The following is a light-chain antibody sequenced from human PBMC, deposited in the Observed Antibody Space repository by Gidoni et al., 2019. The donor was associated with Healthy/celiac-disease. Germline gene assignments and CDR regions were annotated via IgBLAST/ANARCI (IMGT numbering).Light chain of an antibody. J-gene: IGLJ3*02. CDR1: SSNIGSNT. V-gene: IGLV1-44*01. CDR3: AAWDDSLNGYWV. Sequence: QSVLTPPPPASGAPGQRVTISCSGSSSNIGSNTVNWYQQLPGTAPKLLIYSNNQRPSGVPDRFSGSKSGTSASLAISGLQSEDEADYYCAAWDDSLNGYWVFGGGTKLTVL. CDR2: SNN.